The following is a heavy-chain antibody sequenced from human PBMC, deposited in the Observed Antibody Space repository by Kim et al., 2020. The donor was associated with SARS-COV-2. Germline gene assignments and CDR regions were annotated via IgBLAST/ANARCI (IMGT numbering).Heavy chain of an antibody. D-gene: IGHD2-2*01. Sequence: GGSLRLSCAASGFTFDDYAMHWVRQAPGKGLEWVSGISWNSGSIGYADSVKGRFTISRDNAKNSLYLQMNSLRAEDTALYYCAKGEDIVVVPAAPLDTYSGYESSLYGMDVWGQGTTVTVSS. CDR1: GFTFDDYA. V-gene: IGHV3-9*01. CDR3: AKGEDIVVVPAAPLDTYSGYESSLYGMDV. J-gene: IGHJ6*02. CDR2: ISWNSGSI.